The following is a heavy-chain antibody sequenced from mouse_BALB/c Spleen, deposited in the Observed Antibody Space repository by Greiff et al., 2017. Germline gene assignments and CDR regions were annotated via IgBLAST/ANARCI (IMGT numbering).Heavy chain of an antibody. CDR1: GYSFTGYY. J-gene: IGHJ3*01. D-gene: IGHD2-4*01. CDR3: ARSMGYDYDEFAY. CDR2: INPYNGAT. Sequence: EVQLQQSGPELVKPGASVKISCKASGYSFTGYYMHWVKQSHVKSLEWIGRINPYNGATSYNQNFKDKASLTVDKSSSTAYMELHSLTSEDSAVYYCARSMGYDYDEFAYWGQGTLVTVSA. V-gene: IGHV1-31*01.